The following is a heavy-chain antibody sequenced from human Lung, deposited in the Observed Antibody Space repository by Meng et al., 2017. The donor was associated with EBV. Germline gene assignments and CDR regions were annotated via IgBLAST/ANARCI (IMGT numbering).Heavy chain of an antibody. D-gene: IGHD6-13*01. V-gene: IGHV3-53*01. CDR1: GFTASNNY. J-gene: IGHJ5*02. Sequence: GQLVRSGGGWFPPGGSLRPSCAAPGFTASNNYMSWVRQAPGKGLEWVSVIYSGGSKYYADSVKGRFTIPRDNSKNTLYLQMNSLRAEDTAVYYCARERGGAAAWGQGTLVTVSS. CDR2: IYSGGSK. CDR3: ARERGGAAA.